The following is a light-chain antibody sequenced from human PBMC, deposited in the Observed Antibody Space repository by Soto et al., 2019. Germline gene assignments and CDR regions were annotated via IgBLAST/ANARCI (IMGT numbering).Light chain of an antibody. CDR2: EVN. V-gene: IGLV2-8*01. CDR1: SSDVGGYNY. CDR3: SSYAGSSSFVV. J-gene: IGLJ2*01. Sequence: QSVLTQPPSASGSPGQSVTISCTGTSSDVGGYNYVSWYQQHPGKAPKLIIYEVNKRPSGVPDRFSGSKSGNTASLTVSGLQAEYEADYYCSSYAGSSSFVVFGGGTKVTVL.